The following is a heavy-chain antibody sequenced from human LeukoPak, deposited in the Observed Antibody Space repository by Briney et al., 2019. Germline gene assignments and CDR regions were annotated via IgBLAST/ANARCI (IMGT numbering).Heavy chain of an antibody. J-gene: IGHJ6*02. CDR2: IYYSGST. V-gene: IGHV4-39*01. CDR3: ATIPLPRYCSSTSCKYYYYGMDV. CDR1: GGSISSSSYY. D-gene: IGHD2-2*01. Sequence: PSETLSLTCTVSGGSISSSSYYWGWIRQPPGKGLEWIVSIYYSGSTYYNPSLKSRVTISVDTSKNQFSLKLSSVTAADTAVYYCATIPLPRYCSSTSCKYYYYGMDVWGQGTTVTVSS.